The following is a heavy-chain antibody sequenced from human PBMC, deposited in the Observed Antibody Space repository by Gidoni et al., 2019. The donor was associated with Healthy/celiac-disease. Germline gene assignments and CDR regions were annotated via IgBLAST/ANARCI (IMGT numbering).Heavy chain of an antibody. CDR3: AKVGGLGETSEPPDY. CDR1: GFTFSSYG. CDR2: ISYDGMNK. D-gene: IGHD3-10*01. J-gene: IGHJ4*02. Sequence: QVQRVESGGGVVQPGRSLRLSCAASGFTFSSYGMHWVSQAPGKGLEWVAVISYDGMNKYYTDSVKGRFTISRDNSKNTLYLQMNSLRAEDTAVYYCAKVGGLGETSEPPDYWGQGTLVTVSS. V-gene: IGHV3-30*18.